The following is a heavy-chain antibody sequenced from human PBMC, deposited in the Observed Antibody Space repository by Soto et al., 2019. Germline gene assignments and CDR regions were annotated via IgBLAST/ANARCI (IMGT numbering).Heavy chain of an antibody. CDR3: TKRLGSTATTYGDS. Sequence: GALRLSCAASGFTFSSYDMSWGRQAPGKGLEWVSVISDNGRTTYYVDSVKGRFTISRDNSKNILFLQMNSLRVEDTAIYYCTKRLGSTATTYGDSWGQGTLVTVSS. V-gene: IGHV3-23*01. CDR2: ISDNGRTT. J-gene: IGHJ4*02. CDR1: GFTFSSYD. D-gene: IGHD1-1*01.